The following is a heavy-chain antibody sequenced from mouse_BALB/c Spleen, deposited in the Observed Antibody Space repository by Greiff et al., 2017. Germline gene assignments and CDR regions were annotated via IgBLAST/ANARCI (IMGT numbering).Heavy chain of an antibody. V-gene: IGHV1-80*01. CDR2: IYPGDGDT. J-gene: IGHJ1*01. CDR1: GYAFSSYW. D-gene: IGHD2-4*01. Sequence: QVQLQQSGAELVRPGSSVKISCKASGYAFSSYWMNWVKQRPGQGLEWIGQIYPGDGDTNYNGKFKGKATLTADKSSSTAYMQLSSLTSEDSAVYFCARSYDYDGHWYFDVWGAGTTVTVSS. CDR3: ARSYDYDGHWYFDV.